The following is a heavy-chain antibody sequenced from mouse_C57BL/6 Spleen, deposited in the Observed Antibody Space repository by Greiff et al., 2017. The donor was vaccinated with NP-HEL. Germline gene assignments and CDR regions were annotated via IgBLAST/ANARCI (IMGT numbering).Heavy chain of an antibody. V-gene: IGHV1-81*01. CDR2: IYPRSGNT. D-gene: IGHD2-4*01. Sequence: ESGAELVRPGASVKLSCKASGYTFTSYGISWVKQRTGQGLEWIGEIYPRSGNTYYNEKFKGKATLTADKSSSTAYMELRSLTSEDSAVYFCARSGELRRRGYAMDYWGQGTSVTVSS. CDR3: ARSGELRRRGYAMDY. CDR1: GYTFTSYG. J-gene: IGHJ4*01.